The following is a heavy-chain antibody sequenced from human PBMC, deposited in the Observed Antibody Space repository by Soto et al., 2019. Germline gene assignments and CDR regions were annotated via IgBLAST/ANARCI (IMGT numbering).Heavy chain of an antibody. V-gene: IGHV3-30*18. D-gene: IGHD3-16*02. J-gene: IGHJ4*02. CDR3: AQNSDYRGFDY. Sequence: QVQLVESGGGVVQSGRSLRLSCAASGFTFSRYDMHWVRQAPGKGLQWVAVMPYDGSNKYYADSVKGRFTISRDNSKNTLYLQMNSLSSEDKAVYYFAQNSDYRGFDYWGQGTLVTVSS. CDR1: GFTFSRYD. CDR2: MPYDGSNK.